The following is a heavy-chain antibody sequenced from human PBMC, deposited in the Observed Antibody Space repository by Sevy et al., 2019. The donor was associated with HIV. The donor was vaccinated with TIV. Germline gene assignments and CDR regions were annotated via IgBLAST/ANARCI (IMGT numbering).Heavy chain of an antibody. CDR3: ARERVKPSSYYYDSSGYYYDDY. J-gene: IGHJ4*02. V-gene: IGHV4-31*03. Sequence: SETLSLTYTVSGGSISSGGYYWSWIRQHPGKGLEWIGYIYYSGSTYYNPSLKSRVTISVDTSKNQFSLKLSSVTAADTAVYYCARERVKPSSYYYDSSGYYYDDYWGQGTLVTVSS. CDR2: IYYSGST. CDR1: GGSISSGGYY. D-gene: IGHD3-22*01.